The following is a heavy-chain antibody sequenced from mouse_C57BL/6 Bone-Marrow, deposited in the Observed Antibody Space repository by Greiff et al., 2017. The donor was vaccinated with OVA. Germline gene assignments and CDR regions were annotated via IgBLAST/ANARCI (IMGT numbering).Heavy chain of an antibody. CDR1: GYTFTSYW. CDR2: IDPSDSYT. V-gene: IGHV1-59*01. J-gene: IGHJ4*01. CDR3: ARNPSNWGYYYAMDY. D-gene: IGHD4-1*01. Sequence: QVQLKQPGAELVRPGTSVKLSCKASGYTFTSYWMHWVKQRPGQGLEWIGVIDPSDSYTNYNQKFKGKATLTVDTSSSTAYMQLSSLTSEDSAVYYCARNPSNWGYYYAMDYWGQGTPVTVSS.